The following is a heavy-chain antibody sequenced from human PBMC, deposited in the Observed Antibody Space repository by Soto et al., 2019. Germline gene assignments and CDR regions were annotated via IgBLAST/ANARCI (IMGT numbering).Heavy chain of an antibody. D-gene: IGHD6-19*01. CDR1: GDSVSSNSAA. Sequence: SQTLSLTCAISGDSVSSNSAAWNWIRQSPSRGLEWLGRTYYRSKWYNDYAVSVKSRITINPDTSKSQFSLQPNSVTPEDTAVYYCARDLTAVAGTPLYFDYWGQGTLVTVSS. J-gene: IGHJ4*02. CDR2: TYYRSKWYN. CDR3: ARDLTAVAGTPLYFDY. V-gene: IGHV6-1*01.